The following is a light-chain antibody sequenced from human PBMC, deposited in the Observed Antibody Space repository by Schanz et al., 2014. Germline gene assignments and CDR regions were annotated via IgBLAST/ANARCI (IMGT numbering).Light chain of an antibody. Sequence: SALAQPASVSGSPGQSITISCTGTTRDVANHNIVSWYQQHPGKAPKLMIYDDIKRPSGVSIRFSGSTSGNTASLTISGLQAEDEADYYCASYGGSNNFKVFGGGTKLTVL. V-gene: IGLV2-23*02. CDR3: ASYGGSNNFKV. J-gene: IGLJ3*02. CDR1: TRDVANHNI. CDR2: DDI.